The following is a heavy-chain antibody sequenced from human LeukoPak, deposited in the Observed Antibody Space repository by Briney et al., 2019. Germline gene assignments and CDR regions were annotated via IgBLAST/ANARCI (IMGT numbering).Heavy chain of an antibody. Sequence: GGSLRLSCAASGFTFSNYAMTWVRQAPGKGLEWVSAISGGGGYTSTYYADSVKGRFTISRDNSKNTLYLQMNSLRAEDTAVYYCARFVAAAGMGDYFDYWGQGTLVTVSS. CDR1: GFTFSNYA. D-gene: IGHD6-13*01. J-gene: IGHJ4*02. CDR3: ARFVAAAGMGDYFDY. CDR2: ISGGGGYTST. V-gene: IGHV3-23*01.